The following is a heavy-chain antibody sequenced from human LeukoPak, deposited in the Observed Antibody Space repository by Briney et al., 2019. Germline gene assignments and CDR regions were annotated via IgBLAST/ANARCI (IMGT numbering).Heavy chain of an antibody. CDR2: INQDGSEK. J-gene: IGHJ4*02. CDR3: LRDLGPFDY. Sequence: AGGSLRLSCAASGFTLSTYWMSWVRQAPGKGLEWVAKINQDGSEKYYVDSVRGRFTISRDNAKNSLYLQMNSLRAEDTAVYYCLRDLGPFDYWGQGTLVTVSS. CDR1: GFTLSTYW. V-gene: IGHV3-7*01.